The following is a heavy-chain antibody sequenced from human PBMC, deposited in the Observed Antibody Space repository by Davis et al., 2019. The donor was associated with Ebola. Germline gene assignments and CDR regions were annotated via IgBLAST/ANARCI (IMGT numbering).Heavy chain of an antibody. J-gene: IGHJ5*02. CDR3: VRGLGMGWFDP. V-gene: IGHV4-34*01. CDR2: INHRGST. CDR1: GGSFSDHY. Sequence: SETLSLTCAVYGGSFSDHYWSWIRQPPGRGLEWIGEINHRGSTNYNPSLKSRVTISVDTYKNQFSLKVTSVTAADTAVYYCVRGLGMGWFDPWGQGTLVTVSS. D-gene: IGHD6-13*01.